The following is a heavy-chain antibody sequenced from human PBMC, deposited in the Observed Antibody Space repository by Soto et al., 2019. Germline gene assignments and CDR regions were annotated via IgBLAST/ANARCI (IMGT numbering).Heavy chain of an antibody. CDR3: AKGGAFYGGYACG. CDR1: GFTFSSYA. V-gene: IGHV3-23*01. J-gene: IGHJ4*02. Sequence: EVQLLESGGGLVQPGGSMRLSCAASGFTFSSYAMSWVRQAPGKGLEWVSAISGSGGSTYYADSVKGRFTISRDNSKNTLYLQMHSLRAEDTAVYYWAKGGAFYGGYACGWGQGTLVTFSS. CDR2: ISGSGGST. D-gene: IGHD4-17*01.